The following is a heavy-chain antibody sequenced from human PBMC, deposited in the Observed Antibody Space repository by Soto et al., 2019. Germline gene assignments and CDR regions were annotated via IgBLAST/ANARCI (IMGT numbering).Heavy chain of an antibody. CDR2: ISAYNGNT. Sequence: ASVKNFCKASGYTFTSYGISWVRQAPGQGLEWMGWISAYNGNTNYAQKLQGRVTMTTDTSTSTAYMERRSMRSDDTAVYYCARDSSTIFRPAANGFDPWGQGTLVTVSS. J-gene: IGHJ5*02. V-gene: IGHV1-18*01. CDR1: GYTFTSYG. D-gene: IGHD3-3*01. CDR3: ARDSSTIFRPAANGFDP.